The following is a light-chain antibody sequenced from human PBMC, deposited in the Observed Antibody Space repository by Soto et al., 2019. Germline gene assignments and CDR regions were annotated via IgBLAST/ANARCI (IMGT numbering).Light chain of an antibody. CDR1: QTISNW. Sequence: DVQMTQSPSTLSASVGDRVTITCRASQTISNWLACYQQRPGKAPQLLIYDASSLESGVPSRFSGSGSGTEFTLTISSLQPDDFATYYCQQYNSYWTFGQGTKVDI. J-gene: IGKJ1*01. CDR2: DAS. CDR3: QQYNSYWT. V-gene: IGKV1-5*01.